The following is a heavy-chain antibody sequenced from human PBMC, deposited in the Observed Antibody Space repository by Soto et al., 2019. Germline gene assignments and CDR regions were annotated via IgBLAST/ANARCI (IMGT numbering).Heavy chain of an antibody. D-gene: IGHD2-21*01. CDR1: GASITSGGYY. CDR3: AASCVGCGGFNYYGIDV. CDR2: IHYSGST. V-gene: IGHV4-31*03. J-gene: IGHJ6*02. Sequence: QVQLQESGPGLVKPSQTLSLTCTVSGASITSGGYYWSWIGQHLGKGLERIGYIHYSGSTYYNPYLKNGVAIAVDTSKNHISLRLVSVTAADAAVCYCAASCVGCGGFNYYGIDVWGQGTTVTVSS.